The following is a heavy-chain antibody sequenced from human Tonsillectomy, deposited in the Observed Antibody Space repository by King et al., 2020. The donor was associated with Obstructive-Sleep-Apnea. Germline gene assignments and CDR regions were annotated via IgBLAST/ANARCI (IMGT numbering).Heavy chain of an antibody. J-gene: IGHJ4*02. Sequence: VQLQESGPGLVKPSGTLSLTCAVSGGSISSTNWWSWVRQPPGKGLEWIGEIYHSGSTNYNPSLTNRVTISIDKSENQFSLKLTSMTAADTAVYYCASGNSTSPGYWGQGTLVTVSS. V-gene: IGHV4-4*02. CDR3: ASGNSTSPGY. D-gene: IGHD2/OR15-2a*01. CDR1: GGSISSTNW. CDR2: IYHSGST.